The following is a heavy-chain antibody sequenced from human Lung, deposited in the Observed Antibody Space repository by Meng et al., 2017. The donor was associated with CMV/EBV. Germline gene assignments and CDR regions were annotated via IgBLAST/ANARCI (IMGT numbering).Heavy chain of an antibody. CDR1: GFTFSHYK. Sequence: GESXKISCAASGFTFSHYKMNWVRQAPGKGLEWVSYISRSDNTKDYADSVKGRFTISRDNAKNSLYLHMNSLRADDTAVYYCARSDSYGDFNSWGQGTLVTVSS. J-gene: IGHJ4*02. V-gene: IGHV3-48*03. CDR3: ARSDSYGDFNS. CDR2: ISRSDNTK. D-gene: IGHD5-18*01.